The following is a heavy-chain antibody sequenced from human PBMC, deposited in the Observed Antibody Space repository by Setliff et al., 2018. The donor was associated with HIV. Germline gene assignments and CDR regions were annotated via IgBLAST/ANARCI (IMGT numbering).Heavy chain of an antibody. J-gene: IGHJ4*02. Sequence: PGRSLRLSCAASGFTFSSYWMHWVRQAPGKGLVWVSRINSDGRSTSYADSVKGRFTISRDNDKNTLYLQMNSLRAEDTAEYYCARGPLLLEWLLTYWGQGTLVTVSS. D-gene: IGHD3-3*01. CDR1: GFTFSSYW. V-gene: IGHV3-74*01. CDR2: INSDGRST. CDR3: ARGPLLLEWLLTY.